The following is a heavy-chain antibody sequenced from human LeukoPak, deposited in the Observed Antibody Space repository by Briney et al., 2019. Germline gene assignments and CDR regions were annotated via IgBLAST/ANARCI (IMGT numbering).Heavy chain of an antibody. J-gene: IGHJ4*02. CDR3: ARQSISGSSLSYFDY. Sequence: SETLSLTCTVSGGSISSYYWSWIRQPPAPRPHWIGNIYDSGSTNYNPSLKSRLTISVDTSKNQCSLKLSSVTAADTAVYYCARQSISGSSLSYFDYWGQGTLVNVSS. CDR2: IYDSGST. CDR1: GGSISSYY. D-gene: IGHD3-22*01. V-gene: IGHV4-59*01.